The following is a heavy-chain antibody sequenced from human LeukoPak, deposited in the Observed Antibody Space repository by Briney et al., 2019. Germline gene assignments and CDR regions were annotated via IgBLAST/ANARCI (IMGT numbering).Heavy chain of an antibody. Sequence: GGSLRLSCAASGFTFSSYGMHWVRQAPGKGLEWVALIWFDGSNKYYADSVKGRFTISRDNSKNTLYLQMNSLRAEDTAEYYCARGVGDSSGYYYYFDYWGQGTLVTVSS. J-gene: IGHJ4*02. V-gene: IGHV3-33*01. D-gene: IGHD3-22*01. CDR3: ARGVGDSSGYYYYFDY. CDR2: IWFDGSNK. CDR1: GFTFSSYG.